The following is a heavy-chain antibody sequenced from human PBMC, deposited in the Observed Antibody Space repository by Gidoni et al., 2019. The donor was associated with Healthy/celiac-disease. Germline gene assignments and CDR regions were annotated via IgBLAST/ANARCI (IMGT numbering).Heavy chain of an antibody. V-gene: IGHV3-23*01. J-gene: IGHJ4*02. CDR3: AKFAVLRFLEWSPLLDY. CDR2: IRGSGGST. Sequence: EVQLLESGGGLVQPGGSLRLSCAASGFTFSSYAMSWVRQAPGKGLEWVSAIRGSGGSTYYADSVKGRFTISRDNSKNTLYLQMNSLRAEDTAVYYCAKFAVLRFLEWSPLLDYWGQGTLVTVSS. D-gene: IGHD3-3*01. CDR1: GFTFSSYA.